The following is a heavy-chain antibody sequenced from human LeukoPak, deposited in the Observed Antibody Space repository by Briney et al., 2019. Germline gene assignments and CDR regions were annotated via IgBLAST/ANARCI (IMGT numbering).Heavy chain of an antibody. Sequence: GGSLRLSCAASGFTFSSYAMSWVRQAPGKGLEWVSAISGSGGSTYYADSVKGRFTISRDNSKNTLYLQMSSLRAEDTAVYYCAKGVGPSAPNGRVFDFWGQGTLVTVSS. CDR3: AKGVGPSAPNGRVFDF. CDR2: ISGSGGST. D-gene: IGHD2-2*01. V-gene: IGHV3-23*01. J-gene: IGHJ4*02. CDR1: GFTFSSYA.